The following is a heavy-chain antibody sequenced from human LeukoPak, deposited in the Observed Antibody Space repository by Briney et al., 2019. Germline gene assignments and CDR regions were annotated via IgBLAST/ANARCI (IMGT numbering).Heavy chain of an antibody. CDR1: GFTFSSYS. CDR3: ARLRYSGYDEDSGAFDI. D-gene: IGHD5-12*01. CDR2: ISSSGTTI. J-gene: IGHJ3*02. Sequence: PGGSLRLSCAASGFTFSSYSMNWVRQAPGQGLECVSYISSSGTTIYYADSVKGRFTISRDNAKNSLYLQMNSLRDEDTAVYYCARLRYSGYDEDSGAFDIWGQGTMVTVSS. V-gene: IGHV3-48*02.